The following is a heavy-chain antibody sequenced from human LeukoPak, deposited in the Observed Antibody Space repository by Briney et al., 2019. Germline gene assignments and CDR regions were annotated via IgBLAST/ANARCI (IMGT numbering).Heavy chain of an antibody. Sequence: GGSLRLSCAASGFSFSTYWMSWVRQAPGKGLEWVANIKQDGSEKYYVASVKARFTISRDNAKNSLFLQMNNLRAEDTALYFLARECGDWNYGHPQHDAFDSWGQGTVVTVSS. CDR3: ARECGDWNYGHPQHDAFDS. CDR2: IKQDGSEK. V-gene: IGHV3-7*01. CDR1: GFSFSTYW. J-gene: IGHJ3*01. D-gene: IGHD2-21*01.